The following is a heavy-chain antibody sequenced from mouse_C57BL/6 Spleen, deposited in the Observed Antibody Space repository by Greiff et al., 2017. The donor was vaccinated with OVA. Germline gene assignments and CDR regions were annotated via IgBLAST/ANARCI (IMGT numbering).Heavy chain of an antibody. Sequence: EVMLEESGGGLVKPGGSLKLSCAASGFTFSSYAMSWVRQTPEKRLEWVATISDGGSYTYSPDNVKGRFTISRDNAKNNLYLQMSHLKSEDTAMYYCARRVLRGYFDYWGQGTTLTVSS. D-gene: IGHD1-1*01. CDR2: ISDGGSYT. CDR3: ARRVLRGYFDY. V-gene: IGHV5-4*03. CDR1: GFTFSSYA. J-gene: IGHJ2*01.